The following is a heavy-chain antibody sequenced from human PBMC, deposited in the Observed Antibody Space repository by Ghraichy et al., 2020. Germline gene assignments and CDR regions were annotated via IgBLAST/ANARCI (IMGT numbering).Heavy chain of an antibody. CDR1: GFTLRNSA. CDR2: ISGSGGST. Sequence: GESLNISCAASGFTLRNSAMNWVRRAPGKGLEWVSGISGSGGSTYYADSVKGRFITSRDNSKNTLYLQMNSLRAEDTAIYYCAKAVYGTSYYYDMDVWGQGTTVTVSS. V-gene: IGHV3-23*01. CDR3: AKAVYGTSYYYDMDV. D-gene: IGHD5/OR15-5a*01. J-gene: IGHJ6*02.